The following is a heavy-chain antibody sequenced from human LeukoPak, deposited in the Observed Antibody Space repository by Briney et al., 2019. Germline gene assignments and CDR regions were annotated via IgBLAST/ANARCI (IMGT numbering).Heavy chain of an antibody. Sequence: GASVKVSCKASGYTFTSYGISWVRQAPGQGLEWMGWISAYNGNTNYAQKLQGSVTMTTDTSTSTAYMELRSLRSDDTAVYYCARNRQWLAKYYFDYWGQGTLVTVSS. CDR2: ISAYNGNT. J-gene: IGHJ4*02. CDR1: GYTFTSYG. CDR3: ARNRQWLAKYYFDY. D-gene: IGHD3-22*01. V-gene: IGHV1-18*01.